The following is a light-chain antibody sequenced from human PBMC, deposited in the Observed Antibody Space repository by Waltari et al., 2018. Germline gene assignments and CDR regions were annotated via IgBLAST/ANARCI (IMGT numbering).Light chain of an antibody. CDR2: SNN. J-gene: IGLJ3*02. V-gene: IGLV1-44*01. CDR1: SSNTGRNG. Sequence: QSVLTQPPSASGTPGQRVTTSCSGSSSNTGRNGVDWYQPLPGTASKLLIYSNNQRPSGVPDRFSGSKSGLSASLAISGLQSDDEADYYCAVWDDSLNGWVFGGGTKLTVL. CDR3: AVWDDSLNGWV.